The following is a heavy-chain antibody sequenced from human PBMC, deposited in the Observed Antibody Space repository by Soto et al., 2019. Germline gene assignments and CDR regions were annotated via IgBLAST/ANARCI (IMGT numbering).Heavy chain of an antibody. CDR3: ARALTAVRGS. Sequence: QVQMVQSGAEVKKPGSSARVSCKVSGGTFSRHSISWVRRAPGQGLEWMGGIIPIFDATQYAQKFQGRLTISADESTTSFHMDLSGLSPEATAIYYCARALTAVRGSWGQGTLVTVS. CDR1: GGTFSRHS. CDR2: IIPIFDAT. D-gene: IGHD3-10*01. V-gene: IGHV1-69*01. J-gene: IGHJ4*02.